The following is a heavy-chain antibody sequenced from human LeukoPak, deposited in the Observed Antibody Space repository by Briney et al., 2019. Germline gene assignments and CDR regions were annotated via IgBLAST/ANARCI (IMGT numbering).Heavy chain of an antibody. CDR2: IYYSGST. D-gene: IGHD6-19*01. CDR3: ARSIRGYSSGWYYFDY. Sequence: SETLSLTCTVSGGSISSSNYYWGWIRQPPGKGLEWIGSIYYSGSTYYNPSLKSRATISVDTSKNQFSVKLSSVTAADTAVYYCARSIRGYSSGWYYFDYWGQGTLITVSS. V-gene: IGHV4-39*07. CDR1: GGSISSSNYY. J-gene: IGHJ4*02.